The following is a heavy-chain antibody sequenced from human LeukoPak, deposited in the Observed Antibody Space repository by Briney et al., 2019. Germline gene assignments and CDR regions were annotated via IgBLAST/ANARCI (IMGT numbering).Heavy chain of an antibody. CDR1: GFTFSNYW. J-gene: IGHJ6*03. CDR2: IKQDGSDK. V-gene: IGHV3-7*01. CDR3: ARLPLEYGAGWPTNPYYYYMDV. D-gene: IGHD6-19*01. Sequence: PGGSLRLSCAASGFTFSNYWMTWVRQAPGKGLEWVANIKQDGSDKYYVDSVKGRFTISRENAKNSLYLQMNSLRAEDTAIYYCARLPLEYGAGWPTNPYYYYMDVWGKGTTVTVSS.